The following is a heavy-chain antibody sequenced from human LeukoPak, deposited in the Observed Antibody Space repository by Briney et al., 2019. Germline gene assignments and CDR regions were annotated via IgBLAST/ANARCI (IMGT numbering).Heavy chain of an antibody. D-gene: IGHD6-13*01. Sequence: GESLKISCKGSGYSFTSYWIGWVRQMPGKGLEWMGIIYPGDSGTRYSPSFQGQVTISADKSISTAYLQWSSLKASDTAMYYCARHTAAAGTYRYYYGMDVWGQGTTVTVSS. V-gene: IGHV5-51*01. CDR2: IYPGDSGT. J-gene: IGHJ6*02. CDR3: ARHTAAAGTYRYYYGMDV. CDR1: GYSFTSYW.